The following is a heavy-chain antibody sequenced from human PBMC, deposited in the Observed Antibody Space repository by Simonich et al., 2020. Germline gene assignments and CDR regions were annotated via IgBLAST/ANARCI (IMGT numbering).Heavy chain of an antibody. D-gene: IGHD2-2*01. CDR3: AKEESYSSTSCYDAFDI. V-gene: IGHV3-23*01. CDR2: ISGSGGST. J-gene: IGHJ3*02. CDR1: GFTFSSYA. Sequence: EVQLLESGGGLVQPGGSLRLSCAASGFTFSSYAMSWVRQAPGKAMECVSAISGSGGSTYYADSVKGRFTISRDNSKNTLYLQMISLRAEDTAVYYCAKEESYSSTSCYDAFDIWGQGTMVTVSS.